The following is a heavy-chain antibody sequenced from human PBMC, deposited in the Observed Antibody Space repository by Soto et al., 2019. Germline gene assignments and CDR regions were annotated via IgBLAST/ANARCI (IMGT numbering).Heavy chain of an antibody. CDR3: AKAASTPRGYSYGHVDY. CDR2: ISYDGSTK. J-gene: IGHJ4*02. V-gene: IGHV3-30*18. CDR1: GCTFRSYG. Sequence: RLSCAASGCTFRSYGMHWVRQSPCKGLEWVAVISYDGSTKYYADSVKDRFTVSSDNSKNTLYLQMDRQRAEVTAVYYCAKAASTPRGYSYGHVDYWGQGALVTVSS. D-gene: IGHD5-18*01.